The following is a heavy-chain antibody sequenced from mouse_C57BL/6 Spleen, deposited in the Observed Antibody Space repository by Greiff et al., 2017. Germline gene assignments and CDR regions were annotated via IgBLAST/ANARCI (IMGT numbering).Heavy chain of an antibody. CDR2: ISDGGSYT. CDR1: GFTFSSYA. J-gene: IGHJ2*01. Sequence: EVKLVESGGGLVKPGGSLKLSCAASGFTFSSYAMSWVRQTPEKRLKWVATISDGGSYTYYPDNVKGRFTISRDNAKNNLYLQISHLKSEDTAMYYCARECSYYFDYWGQGTTLTVSS. CDR3: ARECSYYFDY. D-gene: IGHD6-1*01. V-gene: IGHV5-4*01.